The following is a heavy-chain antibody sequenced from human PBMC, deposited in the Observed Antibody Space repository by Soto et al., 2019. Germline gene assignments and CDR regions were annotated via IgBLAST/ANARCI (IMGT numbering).Heavy chain of an antibody. V-gene: IGHV3-15*01. CDR1: GFTFSNAW. Sequence: EVQLVESGGGLVKPGGSLRLSCAASGFTFSNAWMSWVRQAPGKGLEWVGRIKSKTDGGTTDYAAPVKGRFTISRDDSKNTLYLQMNSLKTEDTAVYYCTTPLGSPVYYYYGMDVWGQGTTVTVSS. D-gene: IGHD2-15*01. CDR2: IKSKTDGGTT. CDR3: TTPLGSPVYYYYGMDV. J-gene: IGHJ6*02.